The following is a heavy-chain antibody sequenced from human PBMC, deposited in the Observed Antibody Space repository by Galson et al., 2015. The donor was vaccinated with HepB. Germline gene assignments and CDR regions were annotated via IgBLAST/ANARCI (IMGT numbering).Heavy chain of an antibody. V-gene: IGHV3-33*01. Sequence: SLRLSCAASGFTFSSYGMHWVRQAPGKGLEWVAVIWYDGSNKYYADSVKGRFTISRDNSKNTLYLQMNSLRAEDTAVYYCARDYDYIWGSYRYTGEPFDYWGQGTLVTVSS. CDR1: GFTFSSYG. CDR2: IWYDGSNK. J-gene: IGHJ4*02. CDR3: ARDYDYIWGSYRYTGEPFDY. D-gene: IGHD3-16*02.